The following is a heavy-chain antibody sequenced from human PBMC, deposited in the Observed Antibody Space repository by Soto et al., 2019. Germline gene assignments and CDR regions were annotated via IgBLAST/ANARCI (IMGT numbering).Heavy chain of an antibody. J-gene: IGHJ1*01. CDR3: ARHVMGGRNSLDWWGELSD. V-gene: IGHV1-69*01. CDR1: DDSFATHA. Sequence: QVQLVQSGPEVRRPGSSVNVPCTASDDSFATHAISWVRQAPRQGLEWMGGVIPMFGTPKDSPNFLGGVIISADASAGSAYLDLSDPQPGDTAVYYCARHVMGGRNSLDWWGELSDWGLGTVVTVSS. CDR2: VIPMFGTP. D-gene: IGHD3-16*02.